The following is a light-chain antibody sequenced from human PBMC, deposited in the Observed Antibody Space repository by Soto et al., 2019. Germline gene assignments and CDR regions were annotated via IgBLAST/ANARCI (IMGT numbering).Light chain of an antibody. V-gene: IGKV3-20*01. J-gene: IGKJ1*01. CDR2: GTS. CDR1: QSVSSSY. CDR3: QQYGSSSWT. Sequence: EIVLTQSPGTLSLSPGERATLSCRASQSVSSSYLAWYQQKPGQAPRLLIYGTSSRATAIPDRFSGSGSGTDFTLTISRLEPXDFAVYYCQQYGSSSWTFGQGTKVDIK.